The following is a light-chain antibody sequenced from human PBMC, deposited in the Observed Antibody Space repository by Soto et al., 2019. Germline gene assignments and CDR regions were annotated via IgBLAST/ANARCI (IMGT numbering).Light chain of an antibody. V-gene: IGKV1-5*03. CDR1: QSISDS. CDR3: QEYISYRWT. J-gene: IGKJ1*01. Sequence: DIQMTQSPSTLSASVGDRVTITCRASQSISDSLAWYQQKPGKAPNLLIYKASSLESGVPSRFSGSGSGTEFTLTISSLQPDDFATYSCQEYISYRWTFGQGTKVEIK. CDR2: KAS.